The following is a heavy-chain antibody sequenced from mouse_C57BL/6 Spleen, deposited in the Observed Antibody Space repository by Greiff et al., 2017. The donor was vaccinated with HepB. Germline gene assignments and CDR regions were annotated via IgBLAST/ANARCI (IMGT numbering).Heavy chain of an antibody. CDR3: ARGHYGSYYAMDY. D-gene: IGHD2-2*01. CDR2: IYPGGGYT. CDR1: GYTFTNYW. V-gene: IGHV1-63*01. Sequence: QVQLQQSGAELVRPGTSVKMSCKASGYTFTNYWIGWAKQRPGHGLEWIGDIYPGGGYTNYNEKFKGKATLTADKSSSTAYMQFSSLTSEDSAIYYCARGHYGSYYAMDYWGQGTSVTVSS. J-gene: IGHJ4*01.